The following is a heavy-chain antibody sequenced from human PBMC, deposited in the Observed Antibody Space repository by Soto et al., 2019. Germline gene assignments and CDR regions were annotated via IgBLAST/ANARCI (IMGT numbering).Heavy chain of an antibody. V-gene: IGHV3-48*02. J-gene: IGHJ4*02. D-gene: IGHD1-26*01. CDR2: ISSSSSTI. CDR3: ARVITRVEWELLHNDY. CDR1: GFTFSSYS. Sequence: EVQLVESGGGLVQPGGSLRLSCAASGFTFSSYSMNWVRQAPGKGLEWVSYISSSSSTIYYADSVKGRFTISRDNAKNSLYLQMNSLRDEDTAVYYCARVITRVEWELLHNDYWGQGTLVTVSS.